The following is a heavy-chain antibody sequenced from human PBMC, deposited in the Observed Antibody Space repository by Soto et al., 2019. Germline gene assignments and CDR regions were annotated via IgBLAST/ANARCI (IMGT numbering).Heavy chain of an antibody. D-gene: IGHD2-15*01. J-gene: IGHJ3*02. Sequence: QVQLVQSGAEVKKPGASVKVSCKASGYTFTSFGISWVRQAPGQGLEWMGWISAYNGNTNYEENLQGRVTMTADTSTSTAYMELRSLRSADTAVYYCARDHRGRTVAFDIWGQGTMVTVSS. CDR3: ARDHRGRTVAFDI. V-gene: IGHV1-18*01. CDR2: ISAYNGNT. CDR1: GYTFTSFG.